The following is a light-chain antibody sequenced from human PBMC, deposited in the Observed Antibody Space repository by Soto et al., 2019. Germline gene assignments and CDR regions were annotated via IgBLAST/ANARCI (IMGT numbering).Light chain of an antibody. CDR3: QHYDTSPPRYT. V-gene: IGKV3-20*01. CDR2: GAS. J-gene: IGKJ2*01. CDR1: QSVSSRN. Sequence: EIVLTQSPGTLCLSPGERATLSCRASQSVSSRNLAWYQQKPGQAPGLLIYGASSRATGIPDRFSGSGSGTDFTLTISRLEPEDFAVYFCQHYDTSPPRYTFGQGTKQEIK.